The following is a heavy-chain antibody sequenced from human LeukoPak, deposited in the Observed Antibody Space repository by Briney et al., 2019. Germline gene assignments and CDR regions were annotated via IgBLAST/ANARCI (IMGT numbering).Heavy chain of an antibody. Sequence: ASVKVSCKASGYTFTSNALNWVRQSPGQGLEWMGWINTDSGNPTYAQCFTGRFVFSLDTSVSTAYLQINSLEAEDTAMYYCARGIGYCSDFSCHLDPWGQGTLVTVSS. CDR1: GYTFTSNA. V-gene: IGHV7-4-1*02. CDR2: INTDSGNP. CDR3: ARGIGYCSDFSCHLDP. D-gene: IGHD2-15*01. J-gene: IGHJ5*02.